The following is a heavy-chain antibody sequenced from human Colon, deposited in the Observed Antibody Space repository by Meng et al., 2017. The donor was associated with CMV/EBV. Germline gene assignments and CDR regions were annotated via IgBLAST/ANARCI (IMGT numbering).Heavy chain of an antibody. CDR3: ARDHSLYGMDV. CDR2: INHSGST. V-gene: IGHV4-34*01. D-gene: IGHD1-14*01. Sequence: SETLSLTCAVYGGSFSGYYWSWIRQPPGKGLEWIGEINHSGSTNYNPSLKSRVTISVDTSKNQFSLKLSSVTAADTAVYYCARDHSLYGMDVWGQGTTVTVSS. CDR1: GGSFSGYY. J-gene: IGHJ6*02.